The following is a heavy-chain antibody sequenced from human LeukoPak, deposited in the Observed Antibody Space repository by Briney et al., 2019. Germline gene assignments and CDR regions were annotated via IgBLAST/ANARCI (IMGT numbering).Heavy chain of an antibody. Sequence: GGSLRLSCAASGFTFSSYAMHWVRQAPGKGLEYVSGITSRGTDTSYANSVKGRFTISRDNSKNTLYLQVGSLRVEDMAVYYCARGRGTTVTASMDVWGQGTTVTVSS. V-gene: IGHV3-64*01. CDR1: GFTFSSYA. D-gene: IGHD4-17*01. CDR3: ARGRGTTVTASMDV. J-gene: IGHJ6*02. CDR2: ITSRGTDT.